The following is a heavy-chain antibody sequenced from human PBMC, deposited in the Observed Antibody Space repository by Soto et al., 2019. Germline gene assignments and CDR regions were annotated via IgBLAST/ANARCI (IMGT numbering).Heavy chain of an antibody. J-gene: IGHJ2*01. CDR2: INHSGST. CDR3: AGGDRTYDFWSGYYTGWYFDL. D-gene: IGHD3-3*01. CDR1: GGSFSGYY. Sequence: QVQLQQWGAGLLKPSETLSLTCAVYGGSFSGYYWSWIRQPPGKGLEWIGEINHSGSTNYNPSLKSRVTISVDTSKNQFSLKLSSVTAADTAVYYCAGGDRTYDFWSGYYTGWYFDLWGRGTLVTVSS. V-gene: IGHV4-34*01.